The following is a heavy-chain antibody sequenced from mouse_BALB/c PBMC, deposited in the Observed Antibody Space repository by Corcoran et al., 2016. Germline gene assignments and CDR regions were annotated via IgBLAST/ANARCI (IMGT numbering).Heavy chain of an antibody. CDR3: ANGEWYFDV. V-gene: IGHV14-3*02. Sequence: EVQLQQSGAELVKPGASVKLSCTASGFNIKDTYMHWVKQRPEQGLEWIGRIDPANGNTKYDPKFQGKATMTADTSSNTAYLQLSSLTSEDTAVYYCANGEWYFDVWGAGTTVTVSS. J-gene: IGHJ1*01. CDR1: GFNIKDTY. CDR2: IDPANGNT.